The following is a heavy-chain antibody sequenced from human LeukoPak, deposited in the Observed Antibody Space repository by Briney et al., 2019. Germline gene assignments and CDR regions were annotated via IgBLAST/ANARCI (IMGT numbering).Heavy chain of an antibody. CDR1: GGSISSYY. CDR3: ARGPTGSGWYQEHDGFDV. Sequence: SETLSLTCTVSGGSISSYYWSWIRQPAGKGLEWIGRIYTSGSTNYNPSLKSRVTMSVDTSKNQFSLKLSSVTAADTALYYCARGPTGSGWYQEHDGFDVWGQGTVVSVSS. CDR2: IYTSGST. D-gene: IGHD6-19*01. V-gene: IGHV4-4*07. J-gene: IGHJ3*01.